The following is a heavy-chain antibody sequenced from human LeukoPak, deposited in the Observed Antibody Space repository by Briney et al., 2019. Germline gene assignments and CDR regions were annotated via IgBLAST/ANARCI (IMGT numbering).Heavy chain of an antibody. V-gene: IGHV3-33*06. J-gene: IGHJ5*02. CDR2: IWYDVSNK. Sequence: GRSLRLSCAASGFTFSSYGMHWVRQAPGKGLEWVAGIWYDVSNKYYADSVKGRFTISRDNSKNTLYLQMNSLRAEDTAVYYCAKESYRSGWIVGRLDPWGQGTLVTVCS. CDR3: AKESYRSGWIVGRLDP. CDR1: GFTFSSYG. D-gene: IGHD6-25*01.